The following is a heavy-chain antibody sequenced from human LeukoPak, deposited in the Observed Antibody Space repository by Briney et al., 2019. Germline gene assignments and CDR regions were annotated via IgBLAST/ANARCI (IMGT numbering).Heavy chain of an antibody. V-gene: IGHV3-23*01. Sequence: GGSLRLSCAASGITFTSYAMSWVRQAPGKGLEWVSGISGSGGSTYYADSVKGRFTVSRDSSKNTLYLQMNSLRVEDTAVYYCAKDLDYFHTSVFTDWGQGTLVTVSS. D-gene: IGHD3-22*01. CDR2: ISGSGGST. CDR1: GITFTSYA. J-gene: IGHJ4*02. CDR3: AKDLDYFHTSVFTD.